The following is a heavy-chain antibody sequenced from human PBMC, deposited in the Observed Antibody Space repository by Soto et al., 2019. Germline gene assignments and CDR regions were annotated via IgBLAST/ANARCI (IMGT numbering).Heavy chain of an antibody. D-gene: IGHD2-15*01. CDR3: ARDYCSGDSCYSVAFDY. CDR1: GGTFSSYA. J-gene: IGHJ4*02. Sequence: QVQLVQSGAEVKKPGSSVKVSCKASGGTFSSYAISWVRQAPGQGLEWMGGIIPIFGTANYAQKFQGRVTITADKSTSTAYMELSSLRSEDTAVYYCARDYCSGDSCYSVAFDYWGQGTLVTVSS. CDR2: IIPIFGTA. V-gene: IGHV1-69*06.